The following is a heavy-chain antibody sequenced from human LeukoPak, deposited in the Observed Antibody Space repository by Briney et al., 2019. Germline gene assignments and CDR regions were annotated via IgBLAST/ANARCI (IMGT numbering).Heavy chain of an antibody. CDR1: GFTFSSYA. CDR3: ARAVYYYYMDV. V-gene: IGHV3-30*04. Sequence: GGSLRLSCAASGFTFSSYAMHRVRQAPGKGLEWVAVISYDGSNKYYADSVKGRFTISRDNSKNTLYLQMNSLRAEDTAVYYCARAVYYYYMDVWGKGTTVTVSS. CDR2: ISYDGSNK. J-gene: IGHJ6*03.